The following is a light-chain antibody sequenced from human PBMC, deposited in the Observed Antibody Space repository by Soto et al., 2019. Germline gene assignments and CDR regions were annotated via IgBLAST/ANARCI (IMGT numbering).Light chain of an antibody. V-gene: IGLV2-23*02. CDR3: CSYAGSSTYV. J-gene: IGLJ1*01. CDR1: SSDVGSYNL. Sequence: QSALTQPAYVSGSPGQSITISCTGTSSDVGSYNLVSWYQQHPGKAPKLMIYEVSKRPSGVSNRFSGSKSGNTASLTISGLQSEDEADYYCCSYAGSSTYVFGTVTKLTVL. CDR2: EVS.